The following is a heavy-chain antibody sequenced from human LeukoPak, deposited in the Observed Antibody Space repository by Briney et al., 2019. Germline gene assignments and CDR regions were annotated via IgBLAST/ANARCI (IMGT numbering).Heavy chain of an antibody. V-gene: IGHV3-30*04. J-gene: IGHJ6*02. D-gene: IGHD3-10*01. CDR3: ARVSSLLWFGELFPYYYGMDV. Sequence: PGGSLRLSCAASGFTFSSYAMHWVRQAPGKGLEWVAVISYDGSNKYYADSVKGRFTISRDNSKNTLYLQMNSLRAEDMAVYYCARVSSLLWFGELFPYYYGMDVWGQGTTVTVSS. CDR2: ISYDGSNK. CDR1: GFTFSSYA.